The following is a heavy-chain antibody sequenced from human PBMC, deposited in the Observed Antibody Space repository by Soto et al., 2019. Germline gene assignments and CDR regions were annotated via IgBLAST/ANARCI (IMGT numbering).Heavy chain of an antibody. D-gene: IGHD6-19*01. CDR1: GYSFTSCW. J-gene: IGHJ4*02. Sequence: GESLKISCKGSGYSFTSCWIGWVRQMPGKGLEWMGIIYPGDSDTRYSPSFQGQVTISADKSISTAYLQWSSLKASDTAMYYCAIPAGIAVAGVDYWGQGTLVTVSS. CDR2: IYPGDSDT. V-gene: IGHV5-51*01. CDR3: AIPAGIAVAGVDY.